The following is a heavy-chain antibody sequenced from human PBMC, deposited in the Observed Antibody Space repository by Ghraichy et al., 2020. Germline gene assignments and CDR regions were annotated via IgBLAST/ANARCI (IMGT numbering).Heavy chain of an antibody. D-gene: IGHD5-24*01. CDR3: ARGFLDNSLDW. V-gene: IGHV3-48*04. CDR2: VSTRGDTI. Sequence: LSLTCVASGFTFSAYSMDWVRQAPGKQLEWLSHVSTRGDTIHYAASVNGRFTISRDNAKDAVYLQMNSLGAEDTAVYFCARGFLDNSLDWWGQGTLVVVSS. J-gene: IGHJ4*02. CDR1: GFTFSAYS.